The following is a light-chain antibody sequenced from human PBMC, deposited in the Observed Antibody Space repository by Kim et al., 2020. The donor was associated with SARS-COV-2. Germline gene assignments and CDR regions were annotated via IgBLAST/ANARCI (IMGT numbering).Light chain of an antibody. J-gene: IGKJ1*01. CDR3: QQYNSYSGT. V-gene: IGKV1-5*03. Sequence: DIQMTQSPSTLSASVGDSVTITCRASQSISNWLAWYQQKPGKAPKLLIYKASTLESGVPSRFSGSGSRTEFTLTISSLQPDDFATYYCQQYNSYSGTFGQGTKVEIK. CDR1: QSISNW. CDR2: KAS.